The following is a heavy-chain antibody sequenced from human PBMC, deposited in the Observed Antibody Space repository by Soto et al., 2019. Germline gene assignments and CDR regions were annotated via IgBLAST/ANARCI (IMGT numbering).Heavy chain of an antibody. J-gene: IGHJ6*02. D-gene: IGHD2-21*01. CDR3: ARHRYCTSLNNGMDV. V-gene: IGHV5-51*01. CDR2: IYPGDSQI. Sequence: GESLKISCKVSGYSFTTYWIGWVSQIPGKGLEWMGIIYPGDSQIRYSPSFQGQVTISADRSISTAYLQSNSLEASESAIYFCARHRYCTSLNNGMDVWGQGTTVTVSS. CDR1: GYSFTTYW.